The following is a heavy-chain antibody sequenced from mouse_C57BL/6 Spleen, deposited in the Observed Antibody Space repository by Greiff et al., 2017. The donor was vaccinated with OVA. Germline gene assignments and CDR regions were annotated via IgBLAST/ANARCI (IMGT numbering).Heavy chain of an antibody. CDR3: ANYYGSTGFAY. J-gene: IGHJ3*01. D-gene: IGHD1-1*01. V-gene: IGHV5-12*01. CDR1: GFTFSDYY. CDR2: ISNGGGST. Sequence: EVKLVESGGGLVQPGGSLKLSCAASGFTFSDYYMYWVRQTPEKRLEWVAYISNGGGSTYYPDTVKGRFTISRDNAKNPLYLQMSRLKSEDTAMYYCANYYGSTGFAYWGQGTLVTVSA.